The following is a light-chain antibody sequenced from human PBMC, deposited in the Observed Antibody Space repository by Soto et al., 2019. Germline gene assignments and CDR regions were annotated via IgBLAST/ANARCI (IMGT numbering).Light chain of an antibody. CDR3: AAWEDSLSGYV. V-gene: IGLV1-47*02. J-gene: IGLJ1*01. Sequence: QSVLAQPPSASGTPGQRVTISCSGSSSNIGSNYVYWYQQLPGTAPKLLIYSNNQRPSGVPDRFSGSKSGTSASLAISGLRSEDEADYYCAAWEDSLSGYVXGTGTRSPS. CDR2: SNN. CDR1: SSNIGSNY.